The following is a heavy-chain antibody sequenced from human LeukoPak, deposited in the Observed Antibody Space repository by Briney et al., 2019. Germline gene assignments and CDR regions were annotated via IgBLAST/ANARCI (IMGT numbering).Heavy chain of an antibody. CDR2: ISYDGSNK. V-gene: IGHV3-30-3*01. Sequence: PGRSLRLSCAASGFTFSSYAMHWVRQAPGKGLEWVAVISYDGSNKYYADSVKGRFTISRDNSKNTLYLQMNSLRAEDTAVYYCARYSSGWYNGQYYFDYWGQGTLVTVSS. CDR1: GFTFSSYA. J-gene: IGHJ4*02. CDR3: ARYSSGWYNGQYYFDY. D-gene: IGHD6-19*01.